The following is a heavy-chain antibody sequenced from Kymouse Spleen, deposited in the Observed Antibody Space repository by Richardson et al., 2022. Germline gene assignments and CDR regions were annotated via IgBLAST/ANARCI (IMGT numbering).Heavy chain of an antibody. D-gene: IGHD4-23*01. V-gene: IGHV4-34*01. CDR3: ARRDYGGNWFDP. CDR1: GGSFSGYY. CDR2: INHSGST. J-gene: IGHJ5*02. Sequence: QVQLQQWGAGLLKPSETLSLTCAVYGGSFSGYYWSWIRQPPGKGLEWIGEINHSGSTNYNPSLKSRVTISVDTSKNQFSLKLSSVTAADTAVYYCARRDYGGNWFDPWGQGTLVTVSS.